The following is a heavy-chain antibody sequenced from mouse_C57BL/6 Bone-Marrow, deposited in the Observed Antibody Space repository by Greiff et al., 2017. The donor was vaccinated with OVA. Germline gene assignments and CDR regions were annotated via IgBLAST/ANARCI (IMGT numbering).Heavy chain of an antibody. D-gene: IGHD1-1*01. V-gene: IGHV5-9*01. CDR2: ISGGGGNT. CDR1: GFTFSSYT. J-gene: IGHJ4*01. CDR3: ARQGLYYGSTCYAMDY. Sequence: EVMLVESGGGLVKPGGSLKLSCAASGFTFSSYTMSWVRQTPEKRLEWVATISGGGGNTYYPDRVKGRFTISRDNAKNTLYLQMSSLRSEDTALYYCARQGLYYGSTCYAMDYWGQGTSVTVSS.